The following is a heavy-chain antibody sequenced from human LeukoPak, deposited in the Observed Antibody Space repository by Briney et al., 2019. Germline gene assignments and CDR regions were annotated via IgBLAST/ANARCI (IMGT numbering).Heavy chain of an antibody. CDR3: AGDSSGYQANFDY. J-gene: IGHJ4*02. D-gene: IGHD3-22*01. CDR1: GGSISSGSYY. CDR2: IYTSGST. V-gene: IGHV4-61*02. Sequence: PSRTLSLTCTVSGGSISSGSYYWSWIRQPAGKGLEWIGRIYTSGSTNYNPSLKSRVTISVDTSKNQFSLKLSSVTAADTAVYYCAGDSSGYQANFDYWGQGTLVTVSS.